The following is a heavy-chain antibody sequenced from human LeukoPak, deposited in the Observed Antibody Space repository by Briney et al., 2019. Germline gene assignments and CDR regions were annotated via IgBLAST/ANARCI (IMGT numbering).Heavy chain of an antibody. D-gene: IGHD3-16*01. CDR3: AKGGKYHFDS. CDR2: INGYGSSI. Sequence: GGSLRLSCAASGFTFSNYGMNWVRQAPGKGLEWVSHINGYGSSITHADSVKGRFTISRDNAMNTLYLQMDSLRAEDTAVYYCAKGGKYHFDSWGQGTLVTVSS. CDR1: GFTFSNYG. V-gene: IGHV3-74*01. J-gene: IGHJ4*02.